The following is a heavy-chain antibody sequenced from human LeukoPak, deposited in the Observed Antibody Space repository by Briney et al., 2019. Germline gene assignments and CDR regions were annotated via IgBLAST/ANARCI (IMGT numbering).Heavy chain of an antibody. J-gene: IGHJ4*02. V-gene: IGHV3-30-3*01. CDR1: GFSFSSHA. CDR2: ISYDGSNK. D-gene: IGHD6-19*01. Sequence: GGSLRLSCAASGFSFSSHAMHWVRQAPGKGLEWVAVISYDGSNKYYADSVKGRFTISRDNSKNTLFLQMNSLRAEDTAVYYCARPRVSVAGSYFDYWGQGTLVTVSS. CDR3: ARPRVSVAGSYFDY.